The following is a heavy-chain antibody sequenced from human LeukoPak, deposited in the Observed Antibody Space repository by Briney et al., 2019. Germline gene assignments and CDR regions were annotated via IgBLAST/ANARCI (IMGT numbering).Heavy chain of an antibody. CDR2: IYSDGST. CDR1: GFTVSSNY. J-gene: IGHJ4*02. Sequence: GGSLRLSCAASGFTVSSNYMSWVRQAPGKGLEWVSVIYSDGSTYYADSVKGRFTISRDNSKNTLYLQMNSLRAEDTAVYYCARAEGSGSYFGYWGQGTLVTVSS. CDR3: ARAEGSGSYFGY. D-gene: IGHD3-10*01. V-gene: IGHV3-53*01.